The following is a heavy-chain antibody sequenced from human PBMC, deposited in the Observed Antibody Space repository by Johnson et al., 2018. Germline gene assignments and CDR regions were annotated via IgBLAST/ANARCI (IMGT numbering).Heavy chain of an antibody. CDR2: IYFGGTT. V-gene: IGHV3-53*02. CDR3: ASGGPNLQYPYYGMAV. CDR1: GFTVSTTY. D-gene: IGHD4-11*01. Sequence: EVQLVETGGGLIQPGGSLRLSCAASGFTVSTTYMTWVRQAPGKGLEWVSAIYFGGTTFYADSVKGRFILARDSSNTTVPLQMNNLNAEDTAVYFFASGGPNLQYPYYGMAVWGQGTTVTVSS. J-gene: IGHJ6*02.